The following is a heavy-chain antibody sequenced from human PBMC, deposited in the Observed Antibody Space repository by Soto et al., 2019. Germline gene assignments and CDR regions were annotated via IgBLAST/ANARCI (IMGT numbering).Heavy chain of an antibody. D-gene: IGHD6-13*01. CDR3: GRGPSPRAPAGGTPYYYAMDG. CDR1: GYDFTAYD. Sequence: QVQLVQSGAEVKQSGASVKVSCKASGYDFTAYDINWVRQASGQGLEWMGWMNPINGATGSARRFQGRVSMTRNTATATAYLELTSLRSDDSAVYYCGRGPSPRAPAGGTPYYYAMDGWGQGTTVTVSS. CDR2: MNPINGAT. J-gene: IGHJ6*02. V-gene: IGHV1-8*02.